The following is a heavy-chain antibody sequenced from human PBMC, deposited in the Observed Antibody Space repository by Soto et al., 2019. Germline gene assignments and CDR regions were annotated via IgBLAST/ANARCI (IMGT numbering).Heavy chain of an antibody. V-gene: IGHV4-31*03. J-gene: IGHJ6*03. CDR1: GCSSSSGGYY. D-gene: IGHD3-10*01. Sequence: TLSLTCTFSGCSSSSGGYYWSWIRQHPGKGLEWIGYIYYSGSTYYNPSLKSRVTISVDTSKNQFSLKLSSVTAADTAVYYCARGRYGSGSYYYYYMDVWGKGTTVTVSS. CDR2: IYYSGST. CDR3: ARGRYGSGSYYYYYMDV.